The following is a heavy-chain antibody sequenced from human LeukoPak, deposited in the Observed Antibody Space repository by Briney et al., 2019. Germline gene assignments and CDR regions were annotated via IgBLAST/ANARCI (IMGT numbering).Heavy chain of an antibody. V-gene: IGHV3-23*01. CDR3: ARDPNGDYIGAFDF. Sequence: PGGSLRLSCAASGFTFSNYALIWVRQGPVKGLEWVSAIRGSGLTTFYADSVKGRFIISRDNSKNTLYLQMNSLRAEDTAVYYCARDPNGDYIGAFDFWGQGTKVTVSS. J-gene: IGHJ3*01. CDR1: GFTFSNYA. CDR2: IRGSGLTT. D-gene: IGHD4-17*01.